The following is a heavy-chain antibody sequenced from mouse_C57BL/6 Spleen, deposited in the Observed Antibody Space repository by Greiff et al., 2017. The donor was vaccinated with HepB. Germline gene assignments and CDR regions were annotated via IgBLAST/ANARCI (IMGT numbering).Heavy chain of an antibody. Sequence: VQLQQSGGDLVKPGGSLKLSCAASGFTFSSYGMSWVRQTPDKRLEWVATISSGGSYTYYPDSVKGRFTISRDNAKNTLYLQMSSLKSEDTAMYYCARQGRGGYYDAMDYWGQGTSVTVSS. V-gene: IGHV5-6*01. D-gene: IGHD2-2*01. J-gene: IGHJ4*01. CDR2: ISSGGSYT. CDR3: ARQGRGGYYDAMDY. CDR1: GFTFSSYG.